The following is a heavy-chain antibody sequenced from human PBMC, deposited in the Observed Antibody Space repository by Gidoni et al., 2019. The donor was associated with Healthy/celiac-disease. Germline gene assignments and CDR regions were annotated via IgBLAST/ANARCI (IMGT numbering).Heavy chain of an antibody. CDR3: ARYGGVLQAFDI. Sequence: QLQLQESGSGLVKPSQTLSLTCAVSGGSISSGGSSWSWIRQPPGKGLEWIGYIYHSGSPYYTPPLKSRVTISVDRSKNQFSLKLSSVTAADTAVYYCARYGGVLQAFDIWGQGTMVTVSS. CDR1: GGSISSGGSS. CDR2: IYHSGSP. J-gene: IGHJ3*02. D-gene: IGHD1-26*01. V-gene: IGHV4-30-2*01.